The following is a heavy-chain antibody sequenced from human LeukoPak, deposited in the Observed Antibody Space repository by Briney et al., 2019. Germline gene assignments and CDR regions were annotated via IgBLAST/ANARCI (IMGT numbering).Heavy chain of an antibody. CDR2: IYTNGST. D-gene: IGHD6-13*01. V-gene: IGHV4-4*07. Sequence: SETLSLNCTVSGGSISSYYWSWIRQPAGKGMEWIGRIYTNGSTNYNPSLKSRVTMSVDTSKNQFSLKLSSVTAADTAVYYCAGNLRGIAAAGNAFDIWGQGTMVTVSS. CDR3: AGNLRGIAAAGNAFDI. J-gene: IGHJ3*02. CDR1: GGSISSYY.